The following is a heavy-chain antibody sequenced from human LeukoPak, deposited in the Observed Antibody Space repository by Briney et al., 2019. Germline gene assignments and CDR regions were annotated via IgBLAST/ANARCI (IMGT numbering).Heavy chain of an antibody. CDR2: INPNSGGT. Sequence: ASVKVSCKASGYTFTGYYMHWVRQAPGQGLEWMGWINPNSGGTNYAQKFQGRVTMTRDTSISTAYMELSRLRSDDTAVYYCARDYGSGGYRYNWFDPWGQGTLVTVSS. CDR3: ARDYGSGGYRYNWFDP. V-gene: IGHV1-2*02. CDR1: GYTFTGYY. D-gene: IGHD3-10*01. J-gene: IGHJ5*02.